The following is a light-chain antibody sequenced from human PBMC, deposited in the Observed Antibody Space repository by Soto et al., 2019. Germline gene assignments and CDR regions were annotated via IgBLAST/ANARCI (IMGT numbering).Light chain of an antibody. J-gene: IGKJ1*01. CDR1: QGVASNY. CDR2: TAS. V-gene: IGKV3-20*01. Sequence: ELVLTQSPATLSSFPGDIFTLSCRASQGVASNYLAWYQQKPGRAPRLLIYTASSRATGIPDRFSGSGSGTDFTLTISRLEPEDFAVYYCQQYGSSPWTFGQRTKVDIK. CDR3: QQYGSSPWT.